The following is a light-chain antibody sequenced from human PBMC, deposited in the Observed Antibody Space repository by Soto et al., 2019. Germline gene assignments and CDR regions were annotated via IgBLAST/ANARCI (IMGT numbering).Light chain of an antibody. Sequence: EIVLTQSPGTLSLSPGERATLSCRASQSVSSGYLAWYQQKPGQAPRLLIYGASSRATGIPDRFSGSWSGTDFTLTISRLEPEDFAVYYCQHYNTSPWTFGQGNKVEIK. CDR3: QHYNTSPWT. V-gene: IGKV3-20*01. CDR1: QSVSSGY. J-gene: IGKJ1*01. CDR2: GAS.